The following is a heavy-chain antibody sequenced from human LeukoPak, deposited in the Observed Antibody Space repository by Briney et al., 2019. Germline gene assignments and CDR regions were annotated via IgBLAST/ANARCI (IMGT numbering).Heavy chain of an antibody. V-gene: IGHV4-59*01. CDR3: ASRAGGLRGYSYGYDAFDI. J-gene: IGHJ3*02. Sequence: SETLSLTCTVSGGSISSYYWSWIRPPPGKGLEWIGYIYYSGSTNYNPSLKSRVTISVDTSKNQFSLKLSSVTAADTAVYYCASRAGGLRGYSYGYDAFDIWGQGTMVTVSS. CDR1: GGSISSYY. D-gene: IGHD5-18*01. CDR2: IYYSGST.